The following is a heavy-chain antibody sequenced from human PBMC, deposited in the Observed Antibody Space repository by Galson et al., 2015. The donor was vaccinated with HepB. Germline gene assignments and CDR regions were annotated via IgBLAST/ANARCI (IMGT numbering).Heavy chain of an antibody. CDR1: GFTFSGSA. CDR2: IRSKANSYAT. V-gene: IGHV3-73*01. D-gene: IGHD4-17*01. CDR3: TIDYGDSNWFDP. J-gene: IGHJ5*02. Sequence: LRLSCAASGFTFSGSAMHWVRQASGKGLEWVGRIRSKANSYATAYAASVKGRFTISRDDSKNTAYLRMNSLKTEDTAVYYCTIDYGDSNWFDPWGQGTLVTVSS.